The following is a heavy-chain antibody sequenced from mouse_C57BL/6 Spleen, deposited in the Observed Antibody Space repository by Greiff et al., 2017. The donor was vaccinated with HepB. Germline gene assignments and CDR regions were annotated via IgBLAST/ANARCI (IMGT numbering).Heavy chain of an antibody. J-gene: IGHJ1*03. Sequence: QVQLQQSGAELVKPGASVKISCKASGYAFSSYWMNWVKQRPGKGLEWIGQIYPGDGDTNYNGKFKGKATLTADKSSSTAYMQLSSLTSEDSAVYFCARLSPVVAPGYFDVWGTGTTVTVSS. V-gene: IGHV1-80*01. CDR2: IYPGDGDT. CDR1: GYAFSSYW. D-gene: IGHD1-1*01. CDR3: ARLSPVVAPGYFDV.